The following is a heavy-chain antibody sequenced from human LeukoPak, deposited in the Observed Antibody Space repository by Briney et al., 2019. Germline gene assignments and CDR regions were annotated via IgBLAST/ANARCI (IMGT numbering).Heavy chain of an antibody. CDR1: GGPISSYY. Sequence: SSETLSLTCTVSGGPISSYYWSWIRQPPGKGVEWIGYIYYSGSTNYNPPLKSRVTISVDTSKNQCSLKLSSVTAADTAVYYCARGTDYMGWFDPWGQGTLVTVSS. V-gene: IGHV4-59*01. D-gene: IGHD4-11*01. CDR3: ARGTDYMGWFDP. J-gene: IGHJ5*02. CDR2: IYYSGST.